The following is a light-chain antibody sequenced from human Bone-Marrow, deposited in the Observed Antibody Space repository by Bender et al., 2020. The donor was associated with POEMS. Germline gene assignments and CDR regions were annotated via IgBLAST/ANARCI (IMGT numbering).Light chain of an antibody. CDR1: YLGDKY. CDR3: QAWDTYSVI. J-gene: IGLJ2*01. V-gene: IGLV3-1*01. Sequence: SYEVTQPPSVSVSPGQTASITCSGDYLGDKYVAWYQQKPGQSPVLVIYQDTKRASGIPERFSGSNSGNTATLTISGTQAMDEADYYCQAWDTYSVIFGGGTKLTVL. CDR2: QDT.